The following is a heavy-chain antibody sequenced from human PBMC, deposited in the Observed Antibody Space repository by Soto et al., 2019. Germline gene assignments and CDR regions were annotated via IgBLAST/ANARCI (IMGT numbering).Heavy chain of an antibody. CDR2: VSGSGGST. Sequence: EVQLVESGGGLVQPGGSLRLSCAASGFTFSSYAMTWVRQTPGKGLEWVSTVSGSGGSTYYADSVKGRFTISRDNSKNTVYLKMKSLRAEDTAVYYCAKVGGMTIFYYYNGLDVWGQGTTVTVSS. J-gene: IGHJ6*02. D-gene: IGHD3-3*01. CDR1: GFTFSSYA. V-gene: IGHV3-23*04. CDR3: AKVGGMTIFYYYNGLDV.